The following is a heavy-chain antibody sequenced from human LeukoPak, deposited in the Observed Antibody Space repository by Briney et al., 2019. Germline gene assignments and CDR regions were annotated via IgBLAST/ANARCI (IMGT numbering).Heavy chain of an antibody. CDR3: ARDSYAFDT. V-gene: IGHV3-30*01. J-gene: IGHJ3*02. Sequence: GGSLRLSCAASGFTFSSYAMHWVRQAPGKGLEWVAVISYDGSNKYYADSVKGRFTISRDNSKNTLYLQMNSLRAEDTAVYYCARDSYAFDTWGQGTMVTVSS. CDR1: GFTFSSYA. CDR2: ISYDGSNK.